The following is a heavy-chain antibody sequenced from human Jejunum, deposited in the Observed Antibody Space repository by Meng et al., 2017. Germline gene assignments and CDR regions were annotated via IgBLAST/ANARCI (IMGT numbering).Heavy chain of an antibody. CDR3: TRARAYGSAYSWFDP. CDR2: TYFRSKWYY. D-gene: IGHD3-10*01. V-gene: IGHV6-1*01. Sequence: VQLHQSGPRLVKPSQTLSLTCAISEDSVSSNDAAWNWIRQSPSRGLEWLGRTYFRSKWYYDYEVSVRGRITINADTSKNHFSLHLNSVTPEDTAVYFCTRARAYGSAYSWFDPWGQGSLVTVSS. J-gene: IGHJ5*02. CDR1: EDSVSSNDAA.